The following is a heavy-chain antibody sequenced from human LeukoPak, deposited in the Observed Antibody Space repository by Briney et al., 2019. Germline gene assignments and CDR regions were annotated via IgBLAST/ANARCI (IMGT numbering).Heavy chain of an antibody. CDR1: GFSVSNYY. Sequence: GGSLRLSCVASGFSVSNYYMSWVRQAPGKGLEWVSVISTGGGTSYTDSVKGRFTFSRDNSKNTLFLQVNSLRAEDTAVYYCARGGITDYGDYSSFDYWGQGTLLTVSS. V-gene: IGHV3-66*01. CDR3: ARGGITDYGDYSSFDY. D-gene: IGHD4-17*01. J-gene: IGHJ4*02. CDR2: ISTGGGT.